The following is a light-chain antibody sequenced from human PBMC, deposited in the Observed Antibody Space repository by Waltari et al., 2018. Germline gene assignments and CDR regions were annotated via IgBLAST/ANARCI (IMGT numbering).Light chain of an antibody. CDR3: QQYNSYPWT. CDR2: KAS. J-gene: IGKJ1*01. Sequence: DIQMTQSPSTLSASVGDGVTITCRASQSISTWLAWYQQKPGKAPKLLIYKASSLESGVPSRFSGSGSGTEVALTISSLQPDELATYYCQQYNSYPWTFGQGTKLEI. CDR1: QSISTW. V-gene: IGKV1-5*03.